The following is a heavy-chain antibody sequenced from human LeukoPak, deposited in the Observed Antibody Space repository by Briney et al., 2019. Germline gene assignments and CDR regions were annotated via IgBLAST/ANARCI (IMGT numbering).Heavy chain of an antibody. J-gene: IGHJ5*02. V-gene: IGHV4-39*01. CDR3: ARHAMWEQLVSWFDP. CDR1: GGSISSSSYY. D-gene: IGHD6-13*01. Sequence: SETLSLTCTVSGGSISSSSYYWGWIRQPPGKGLEWIGSIYYSGSTYYNPSLKSRVTISVDTSKNQFSLKLSSVTAADTAVYYCARHAMWEQLVSWFDPWGQGTLVTVSS. CDR2: IYYSGST.